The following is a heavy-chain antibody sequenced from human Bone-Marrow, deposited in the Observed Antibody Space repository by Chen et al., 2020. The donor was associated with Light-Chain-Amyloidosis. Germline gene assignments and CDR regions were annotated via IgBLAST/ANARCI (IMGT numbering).Heavy chain of an antibody. Sequence: EVQLVESGGALVQPGGSLRLSCAASGFTLNTYWMPWVRQPPGGGRVGVARMPTDGTKAVYADSVKCRFTVSRDDAKNTLYLGMNSLRVEDTGLYFCARDRGRFSYNRGGLDSWGQGTLVTVSS. CDR3: ARDRGRFSYNRGGLDS. D-gene: IGHD3-10*01. J-gene: IGHJ4*02. V-gene: IGHV3-74*01. CDR2: MPTDGTKA. CDR1: GFTLNTYW.